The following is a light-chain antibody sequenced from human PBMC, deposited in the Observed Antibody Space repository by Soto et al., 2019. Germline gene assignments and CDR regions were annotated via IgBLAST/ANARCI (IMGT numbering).Light chain of an antibody. Sequence: IVLTQSPGTLSLSPGERATLSCRASQSVTINYLAWYQQKPGQAPRLLFVGASSKATDVPDKFSGSGSGKDFSLTISRLEPDDFAVYYCQRYGGPSWTFGQGTRVEIK. CDR2: GAS. CDR1: QSVTINY. CDR3: QRYGGPSWT. J-gene: IGKJ1*01. V-gene: IGKV3-20*01.